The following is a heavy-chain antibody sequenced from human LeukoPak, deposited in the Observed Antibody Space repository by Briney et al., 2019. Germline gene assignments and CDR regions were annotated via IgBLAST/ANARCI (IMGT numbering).Heavy chain of an antibody. D-gene: IGHD6-13*01. CDR1: GFTFSSYA. V-gene: IGHV3-23*01. J-gene: IGHJ4*02. CDR3: AKDGDSSSWSPYYFDY. CDR2: ISGSGGST. Sequence: PGGSLRLSCAASGFTFSSYAMSWVRQAPGKGLEWVSAISGSGGSTYYADSVKGRFTISRDNSKNTLYLQMNSLRAEDTAVYYCAKDGDSSSWSPYYFDYWGQGTLVTVSS.